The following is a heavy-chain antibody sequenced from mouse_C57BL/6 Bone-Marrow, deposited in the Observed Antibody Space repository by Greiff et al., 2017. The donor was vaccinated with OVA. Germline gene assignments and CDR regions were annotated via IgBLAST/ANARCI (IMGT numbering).Heavy chain of an antibody. J-gene: IGHJ1*03. CDR1: GYSITSGYD. CDR2: ISYSGST. CDR3: AREGFTTVVAPHWYFDV. Sequence: EVQLQQSGPGMVKPSQSLSLTCTVTGYSITSGYDWHWIRHFPGNKLEWMGYISYSGSTNYNPSLKSRISITHDTSKNHFFLKLNSVTTEDTATYYCAREGFTTVVAPHWYFDVWGTGTTVTVSS. V-gene: IGHV3-1*01. D-gene: IGHD1-1*01.